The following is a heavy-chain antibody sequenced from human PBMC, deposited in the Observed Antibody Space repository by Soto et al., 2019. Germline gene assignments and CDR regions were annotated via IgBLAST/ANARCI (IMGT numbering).Heavy chain of an antibody. CDR2: SRNRVNSHTT. V-gene: IGHV3-72*01. D-gene: IGHD1-26*01. Sequence: EVQLVESGGGLVQPGGSLRLSCAASGFTFSDHYMDWVRQAPGKGLEWVARSRNRVNSHTTEYAASVKGRFTISRDESKSSLNLQKNRLKIEDTAVFYCTRGLLGGAPSYPFHGMGVWGQGTTVTVSS. J-gene: IGHJ6*01. CDR3: TRGLLGGAPSYPFHGMGV. CDR1: GFTFSDHY.